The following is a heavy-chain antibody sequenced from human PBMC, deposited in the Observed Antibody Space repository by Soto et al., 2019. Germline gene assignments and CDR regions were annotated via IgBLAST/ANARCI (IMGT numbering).Heavy chain of an antibody. D-gene: IGHD4-4*01. J-gene: IGHJ5*02. CDR2: IYYSGST. CDR3: ARVAIRTRTTIYSNRRGTINWFDP. CDR1: GGSISSGVYY. V-gene: IGHV4-31*11. Sequence: PLETLSLTCAVSGGSISSGVYYWRWIRQQPGKSLEWIGYIYYSGSTYYNPSLKSRVTISVDTSKNQLSLKLSSVTAADTAVYYCARVAIRTRTTIYSNRRGTINWFDPCGQGTLVTVSS.